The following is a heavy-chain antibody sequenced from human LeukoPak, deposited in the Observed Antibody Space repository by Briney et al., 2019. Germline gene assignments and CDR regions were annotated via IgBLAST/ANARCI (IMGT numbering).Heavy chain of an antibody. CDR3: ARDDCSSTSCYTPNAFDI. CDR2: INHSGST. J-gene: IGHJ3*02. CDR1: GGSFSGYY. V-gene: IGHV4-34*01. Sequence: SETLSLTCAVYGGSFSGYYWSWIRQPPGKGLEWIGEINHSGSTNYNPSLKRRVTISVDTSKNQFSLKLSSVTAADTAVYYCARDDCSSTSCYTPNAFDIWGQGTMVTVSS. D-gene: IGHD2-2*02.